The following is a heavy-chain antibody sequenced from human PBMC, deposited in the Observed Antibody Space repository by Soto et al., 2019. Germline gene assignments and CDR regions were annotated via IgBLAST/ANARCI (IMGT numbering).Heavy chain of an antibody. CDR2: INPSGGST. CDR1: GFTFTSSA. Sequence: ASVKVSCKASGFTFTSSAVHWVRQAPGQGLEWMGIINPSGGSTSYAQKFQGRVTMTRDTSTSTVYMELSSLRSEDTAVYYCAREWLADCSSTSCSEQGLDYWGQGTLVTVSS. D-gene: IGHD2-2*01. CDR3: AREWLADCSSTSCSEQGLDY. V-gene: IGHV1-46*03. J-gene: IGHJ4*02.